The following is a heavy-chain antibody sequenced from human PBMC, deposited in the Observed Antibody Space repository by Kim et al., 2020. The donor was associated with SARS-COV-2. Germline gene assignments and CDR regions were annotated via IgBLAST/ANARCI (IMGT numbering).Heavy chain of an antibody. CDR2: ST. CDR3: ARGTGVVDY. Sequence: STNYHPSLKSRVTISVDTSKNQFSLKLSSVTAADTAVYYCARGTGVVDYWGQGTLVTVSS. V-gene: IGHV4-34*01. J-gene: IGHJ4*02. D-gene: IGHD2-8*02.